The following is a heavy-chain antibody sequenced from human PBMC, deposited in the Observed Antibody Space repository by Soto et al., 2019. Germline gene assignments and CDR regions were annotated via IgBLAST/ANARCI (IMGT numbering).Heavy chain of an antibody. CDR2: IRTTTDGGTT. D-gene: IGHD3-22*01. CDR3: AKYGSFGYYDTGGPDY. J-gene: IGHJ4*02. CDR1: GFTFSDAW. V-gene: IGHV3-15*01. Sequence: EVHLVESGGGLVEPGGSLRLSCAASGFTFSDAWMSWVRQAPGKGLEWVGRIRTTTDGGTTDYAAPVKGRFTISRDDSKNTLYLQMNSLRAEDTAVYYCAKYGSFGYYDTGGPDYWGQGTLVTVSS.